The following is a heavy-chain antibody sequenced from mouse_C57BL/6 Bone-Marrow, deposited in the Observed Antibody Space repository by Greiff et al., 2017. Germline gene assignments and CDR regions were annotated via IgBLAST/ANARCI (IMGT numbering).Heavy chain of an antibody. CDR3: ATGLYWYFEV. D-gene: IGHD2-2*01. Sequence: VQLKEPGPVLVKPGASVKMSCKASGYTFTDYYMNWVKQSHGKSLEWIGVINPYNGGTSYNQKFKGKATLTVDKSSSTAYMELNSLTSEDSAVYYCATGLYWYFEVWGTGTTVTVSS. CDR2: INPYNGGT. V-gene: IGHV1-19*01. CDR1: GYTFTDYY. J-gene: IGHJ1*03.